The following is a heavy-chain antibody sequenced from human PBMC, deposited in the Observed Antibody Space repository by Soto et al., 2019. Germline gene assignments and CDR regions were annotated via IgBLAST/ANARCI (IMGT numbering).Heavy chain of an antibody. V-gene: IGHV3-23*01. J-gene: IGHJ4*02. CDR1: GFTFSSYA. Sequence: GGSLRLSCAASGFTFSSYAMSWVRQAPGKGLEWVSAISGSGGSTYYADSVKGRFTISRDNSKNTLYLQMNSLRAEDTAVYYCAKSYMAYGSFRYFFDYWGQGTLVTVSS. CDR2: ISGSGGST. CDR3: AKSYMAYGSFRYFFDY. D-gene: IGHD6-6*01.